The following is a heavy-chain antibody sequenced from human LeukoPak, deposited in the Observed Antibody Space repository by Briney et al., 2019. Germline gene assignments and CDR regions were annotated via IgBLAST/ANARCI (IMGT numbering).Heavy chain of an antibody. D-gene: IGHD4-11*01. CDR2: ICYSGST. CDR1: GDSVSSGSYY. Sequence: SETLSLTCTVSGDSVSSGSYYWSWIRQPPGKGLEWIGYICYSGSTNYNPSLKSRVTISVDTSKNQFSLKLSSVTAADTAVYYCARVLQGPFDYWGQGTLVTVSS. J-gene: IGHJ4*02. V-gene: IGHV4-61*01. CDR3: ARVLQGPFDY.